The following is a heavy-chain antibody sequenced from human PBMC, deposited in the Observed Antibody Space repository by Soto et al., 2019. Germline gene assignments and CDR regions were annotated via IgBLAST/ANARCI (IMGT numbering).Heavy chain of an antibody. Sequence: GASVKVSCKASGGTFFNYALGWVRQAPGQGLEWMGGIIPLFGTTNYAPRFQGRVTITADKSTSTAYMELSRLRSDDTALYYCARDLEAYCSGDCYSGFDYWGQGTLVTVSS. D-gene: IGHD2-21*02. CDR2: IIPLFGTT. J-gene: IGHJ4*02. CDR3: ARDLEAYCSGDCYSGFDY. V-gene: IGHV1-69*06. CDR1: GGTFFNYA.